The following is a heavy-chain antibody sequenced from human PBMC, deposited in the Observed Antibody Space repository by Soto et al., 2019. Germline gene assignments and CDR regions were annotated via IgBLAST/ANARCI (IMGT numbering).Heavy chain of an antibody. CDR1: GFPFSDYF. CDR2: ISSSANTK. D-gene: IGHD5-12*01. V-gene: IGHV3-11*01. CDR3: ARGLSGYDRLFDY. J-gene: IGHJ4*02. Sequence: QVQLVESGGGLVKPGGSLRLSCAASGFPFSDYFMSWIRQAPGKGLEWDSYISSSANTKYYADSVKGRFTISRDNAENSLYLQMNSLRAEDTAVYYCARGLSGYDRLFDYWGQGTLVTVSS.